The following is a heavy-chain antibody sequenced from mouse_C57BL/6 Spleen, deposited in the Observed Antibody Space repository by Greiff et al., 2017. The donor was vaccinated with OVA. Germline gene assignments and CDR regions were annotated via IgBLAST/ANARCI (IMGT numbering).Heavy chain of an antibody. CDR1: GYTFTSYW. V-gene: IGHV1-72*01. D-gene: IGHD1-1*01. J-gene: IGHJ3*01. CDR3: ARELLQEGFAY. CDR2: IDPNSGGT. Sequence: QVQLQQSGAELVKPGASVKLSCKASGYTFTSYWMHWVKQRPGRGLEWIGRIDPNSGGTKYNEKFKSKATLTVDKPSSTAYMPLSSLTSEDSAVYYCARELLQEGFAYWGQGTLVTVSA.